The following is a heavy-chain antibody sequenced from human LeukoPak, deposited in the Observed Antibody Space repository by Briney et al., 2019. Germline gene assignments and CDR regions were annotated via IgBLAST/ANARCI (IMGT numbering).Heavy chain of an antibody. CDR1: GFTFSSYE. Sequence: PGGSLRLSCAASGFTFSSYEMNWVRQAPGKGLEWVSYISSSGSTIYYADSVKGRFTISRDNSKNTLYLQMNSLRAEDTAVYYCAKLGRMVRGVIITSGFDYFDYWGQGTLVTVSS. CDR2: ISSSGSTI. J-gene: IGHJ4*02. CDR3: AKLGRMVRGVIITSGFDYFDY. V-gene: IGHV3-48*03. D-gene: IGHD3-10*01.